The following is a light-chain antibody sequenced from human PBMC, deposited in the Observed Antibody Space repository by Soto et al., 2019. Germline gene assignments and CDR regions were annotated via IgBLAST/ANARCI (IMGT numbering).Light chain of an antibody. V-gene: IGLV2-23*02. CDR3: CSVGSSSAWV. J-gene: IGLJ3*02. CDR1: SSDGGSYDL. CDR2: DVT. Sequence: QSVLTQPASVSGSPGQSITISCTGTSSDGGSYDLVSWYQQHPGTAPKLIIYDVTGRPSGISNRFSGSKSGNTASLTISGLRAEEQADYYSCSVGSSSAWVFGGGTKLTVL.